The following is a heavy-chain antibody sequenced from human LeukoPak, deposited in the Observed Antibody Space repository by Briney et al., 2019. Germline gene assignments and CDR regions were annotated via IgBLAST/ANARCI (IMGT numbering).Heavy chain of an antibody. D-gene: IGHD7-27*01. J-gene: IGHJ4*02. CDR2: IWYDGSNK. CDR1: GFTLSSYG. V-gene: IGHV3-33*06. Sequence: PGRSLRLSCAASGFTLSSYGMHWVRQAPGKGLEWVAVIWYDGSNKYYADSVKGRFTISRDNSKNTLYLQMNSLRAEDTAVYYCAKGSNWGSWFFDYWGQGTLVTVSS. CDR3: AKGSNWGSWFFDY.